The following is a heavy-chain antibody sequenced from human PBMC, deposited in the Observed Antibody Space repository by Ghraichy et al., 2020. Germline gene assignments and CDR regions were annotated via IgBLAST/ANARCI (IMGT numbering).Heavy chain of an antibody. J-gene: IGHJ4*02. CDR2: ISGTGGRS. CDR1: GFTFNDYA. Sequence: GESLNISCAASGFTFNDYAMTWVRQAPGKGLEWVSGISGTGGRSYSADSVKGRFAISRDNSKNTVKLQMNSLRAEDTAVYYCARDPASGCGGPLDHWGQGTLVTVSS. V-gene: IGHV3-23*01. D-gene: IGHD6-13*01. CDR3: ARDPASGCGGPLDH.